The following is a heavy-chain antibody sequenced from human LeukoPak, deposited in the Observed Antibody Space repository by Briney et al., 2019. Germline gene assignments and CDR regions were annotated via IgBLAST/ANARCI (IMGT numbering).Heavy chain of an antibody. CDR2: IYSGGST. CDR1: GFTVSSNY. J-gene: IGHJ4*02. Sequence: GGSLRLSCAASGFTVSSNYMSWVRQAPGKGLEWVSVIYSGGSTYYADSVKGRFTISRDNSKNTLYLQMNSLRAEDTAVYYCARALVPITGGPFDYWGQGTLVTVSS. D-gene: IGHD1-14*01. V-gene: IGHV3-66*01. CDR3: ARALVPITGGPFDY.